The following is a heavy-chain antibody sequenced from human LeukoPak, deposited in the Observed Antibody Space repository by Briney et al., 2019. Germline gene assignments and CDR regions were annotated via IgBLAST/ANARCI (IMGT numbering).Heavy chain of an antibody. D-gene: IGHD3-22*01. CDR3: ARVGYYDSLIDY. CDR1: GYTFTGYY. J-gene: IGHJ4*02. CDR2: INPNSGGT. V-gene: IGHV1-2*02. Sequence: ASVKVSCKASGYTFTGYYMHWVRQAPGQGLEWMGWINPNSGGTNYAQKFQGGVTMTRDTSISTAYMELSRLRSDDTAVYYCARVGYYDSLIDYWGQGTLVTVSS.